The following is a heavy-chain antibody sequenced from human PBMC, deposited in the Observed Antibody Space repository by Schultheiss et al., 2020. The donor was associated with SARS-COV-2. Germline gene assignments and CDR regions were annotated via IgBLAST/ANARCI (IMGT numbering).Heavy chain of an antibody. CDR3: ARLKDYYVFDY. Sequence: ASVKVSCKASGYTFTTYYMHWVRQAPGQGLEWMGIINPSSGSTTYAQKFQGRVTMTRDTSTTTVYMELSSLRSEDTAVYYCARLKDYYVFDYWGQGTLVTVSS. CDR1: GYTFTTYY. D-gene: IGHD1-26*01. V-gene: IGHV1-46*01. J-gene: IGHJ4*02. CDR2: INPSSGST.